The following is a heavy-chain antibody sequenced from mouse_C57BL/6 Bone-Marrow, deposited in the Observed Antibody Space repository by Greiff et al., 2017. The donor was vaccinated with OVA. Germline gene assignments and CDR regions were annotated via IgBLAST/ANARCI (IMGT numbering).Heavy chain of an antibody. CDR1: GFTFSDYY. J-gene: IGHJ4*01. CDR2: INYDGSST. D-gene: IGHD2-4*01. V-gene: IGHV5-16*01. CDR3: ARGRIYYDYDGLAMDY. Sequence: EVQVVESEGGLVQPGSSMKLSCTASGFTFSDYYMAWVRQVPEKGLEWVANINYDGSSTYYLDSLKSRFIISRDNAKNILYLQMSSLKSEDTATYYCARGRIYYDYDGLAMDYWGQGTSVTVSS.